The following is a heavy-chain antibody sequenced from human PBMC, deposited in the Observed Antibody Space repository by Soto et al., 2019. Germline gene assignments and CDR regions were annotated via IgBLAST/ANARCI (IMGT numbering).Heavy chain of an antibody. J-gene: IGHJ4*02. CDR3: ARVSATGWHVNGRDYLDH. V-gene: IGHV3-11*01. Sequence: PGVSLRLSCTASGFIFSNYYMSWIRQAPGKGLEWVSPIRSRDLSIYYADSVKGRFTIFRDNAKNSLFLHMSDLRTADTAVYYCARVSATGWHVNGRDYLDHWDLGTLVAVSS. CDR1: GFIFSNYY. CDR2: IRSRDLSI. D-gene: IGHD6-19*01.